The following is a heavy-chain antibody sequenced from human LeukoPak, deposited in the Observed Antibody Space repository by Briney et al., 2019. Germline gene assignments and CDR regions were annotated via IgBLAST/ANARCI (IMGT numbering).Heavy chain of an antibody. V-gene: IGHV3-23*01. CDR2: ISGSGGST. D-gene: IGHD5-18*01. J-gene: IGHJ4*02. CDR3: AKGQSRYSYGYYFDC. CDR1: GFTFSCYA. Sequence: PGGSLRLSCAASGFTFSCYAMSWVRQAPGKGLEWVSAISGSGGSTYYADSVKGRFTISRDNSKNTLYLQMNSLRAEDTAVYYCAKGQSRYSYGYYFDCWGQGALVTVSS.